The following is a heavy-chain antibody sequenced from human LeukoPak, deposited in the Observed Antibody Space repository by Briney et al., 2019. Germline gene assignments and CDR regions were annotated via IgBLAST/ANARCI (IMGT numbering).Heavy chain of an antibody. J-gene: IGHJ5*02. CDR2: VFHSGNT. Sequence: SETLSLTCTVSGYSISSTYYWGWIRQPPGKGLEWVGSVFHSGNTYYNPSLKSRLTISADTSKNQFSLTLTSVTAADTAVYYCARELNGAFDPWGQGTLVTVSS. CDR3: ARELNGAFDP. D-gene: IGHD1-1*01. V-gene: IGHV4-38-2*02. CDR1: GYSISSTYY.